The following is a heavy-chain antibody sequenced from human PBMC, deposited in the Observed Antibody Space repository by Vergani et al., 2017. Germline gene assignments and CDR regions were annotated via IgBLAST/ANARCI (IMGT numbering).Heavy chain of an antibody. CDR2: ISWNSGSI. CDR3: AREVPRYSSGPLAFDI. Sequence: EVQLVESGGGLVKPGGSLRLSCAASGFTFSSYSMNWVRQAPGKGLEWVSGISWNSGSIGYADSVKGRFTISRDNSKNTLYLQMNSLRAEDTAVYYCAREVPRYSSGPLAFDIWGQGTMVTVSS. D-gene: IGHD6-19*01. V-gene: IGHV3-21*01. CDR1: GFTFSSYS. J-gene: IGHJ3*02.